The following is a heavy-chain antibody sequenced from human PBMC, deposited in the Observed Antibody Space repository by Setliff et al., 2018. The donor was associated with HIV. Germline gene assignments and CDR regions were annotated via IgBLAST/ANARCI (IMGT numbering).Heavy chain of an antibody. Sequence: ASVKVSCKASGFTFTSSAVQWVRQARGQRLEWIGWIVVGSGNTNYAQKFQERVTITRDMSTSTAYMELSSLKSEDTAVYYCAAASPRYYYDSSGYCTVDAFDIWGQGTMVTVSS. V-gene: IGHV1-58*01. CDR3: AAASPRYYYDSSGYCTVDAFDI. J-gene: IGHJ3*02. CDR2: IVVGSGNT. CDR1: GFTFTSSA. D-gene: IGHD3-22*01.